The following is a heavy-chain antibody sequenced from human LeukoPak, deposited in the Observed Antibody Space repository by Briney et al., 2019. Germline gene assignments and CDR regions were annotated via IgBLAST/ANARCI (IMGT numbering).Heavy chain of an antibody. V-gene: IGHV4-34*01. CDR1: GVSLRGYY. CDR2: VDHEGDS. Sequence: SETLSLTCAVYGVSLRGYYWSWIRQSPEKGLEWIGEVDHEGDSIYSPSLKSRLTLSVDMSKNQFSLNLRSVTAADTAVYFCARGSNYVSDYYFDVWGKGTTVIVSS. J-gene: IGHJ6*03. D-gene: IGHD4-11*01. CDR3: ARGSNYVSDYYFDV.